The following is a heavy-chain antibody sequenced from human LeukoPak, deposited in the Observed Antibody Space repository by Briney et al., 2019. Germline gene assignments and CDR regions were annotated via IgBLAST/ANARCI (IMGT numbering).Heavy chain of an antibody. D-gene: IGHD3-22*01. J-gene: IGHJ4*02. CDR1: GFTFSSYG. V-gene: IGHV3-23*01. Sequence: GGSLRLSCAASGFTFSSYGMSWVRQAPGKGLEWVSAISDSGGSTYYADFVKGRFTISRDNSKNTLYLQMNSLRAEDTAVYYCAKPTGMIVVVTSYYFDYWGQGTLVTVSS. CDR3: AKPTGMIVVVTSYYFDY. CDR2: ISDSGGST.